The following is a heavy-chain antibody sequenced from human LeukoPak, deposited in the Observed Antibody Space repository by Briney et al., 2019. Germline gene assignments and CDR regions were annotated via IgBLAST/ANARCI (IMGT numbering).Heavy chain of an antibody. J-gene: IGHJ4*02. CDR2: ITGSGDTS. Sequence: GGTVRLSCAASGFTFRNYGMSWVRQGPGKGLECVSAITGSGDTSYYADSVKGRFTISRDNSKNTLYLQLNSLTAEDTAVYYCAKAYGSNGYYQLPIDFWGQGTLVTVSS. CDR1: GFTFRNYG. CDR3: AKAYGSNGYYQLPIDF. V-gene: IGHV3-23*01. D-gene: IGHD3-22*01.